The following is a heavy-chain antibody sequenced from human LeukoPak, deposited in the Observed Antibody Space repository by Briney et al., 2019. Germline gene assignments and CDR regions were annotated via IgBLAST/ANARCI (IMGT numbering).Heavy chain of an antibody. CDR1: GFTFSSYA. V-gene: IGHV3-23*01. CDR2: ISGSGGST. D-gene: IGHD2-15*01. Sequence: GSLRLSCAASGFTFSSYAMSWVRQAPGKGLERVSVISGSGGSTYYADSVKGRFSISRDNSKNTLYLQMNSLRAEDTAVYYCAYCSGGSCYGRAEYFQHWGQGTLVTVSS. J-gene: IGHJ1*01. CDR3: AYCSGGSCYGRAEYFQH.